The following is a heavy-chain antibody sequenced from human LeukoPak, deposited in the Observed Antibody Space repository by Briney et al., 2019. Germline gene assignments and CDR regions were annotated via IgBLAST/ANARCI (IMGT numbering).Heavy chain of an antibody. Sequence: PGGSLRLSCAASGFTFSSYSMNWVRQAPGKGLEWVSYISSSSSTIYYADSVKGRFTISRDNAKNSLYLQMNSLRAEDTAVYYCAREVQPSKFYFDYWGQGTLVTVSS. CDR3: AREVQPSKFYFDY. V-gene: IGHV3-48*01. CDR1: GFTFSSYS. J-gene: IGHJ4*02. D-gene: IGHD5/OR15-5a*01. CDR2: ISSSSSTI.